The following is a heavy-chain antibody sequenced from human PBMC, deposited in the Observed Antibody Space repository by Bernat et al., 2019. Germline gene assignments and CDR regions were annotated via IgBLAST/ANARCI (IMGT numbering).Heavy chain of an antibody. D-gene: IGHD5-12*01. V-gene: IGHV3-66*02. Sequence: EVQLVESGGDLVQPGGSLRLSCAVSGFTVSSNYMTWVRQAPGKGLEWVSVIYTSCSTYYADSVKGRLTISRDNSKNTLYLQMNSLRAEDTAVYYCAKDESGMVATYWGQGTLVTVSS. CDR1: GFTVSSNY. CDR2: IYTSCST. CDR3: AKDESGMVATY. J-gene: IGHJ4*02.